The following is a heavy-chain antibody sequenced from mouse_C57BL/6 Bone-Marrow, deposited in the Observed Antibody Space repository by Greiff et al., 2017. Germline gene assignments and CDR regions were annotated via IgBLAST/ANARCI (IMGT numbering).Heavy chain of an antibody. V-gene: IGHV1-4*01. D-gene: IGHD4-1*01. CDR1: GYTFTSYT. J-gene: IGHJ2*01. Sequence: VQLKESGAELARPGASVKMSCKASGYTFTSYTMHWVKQRPGQGLEWIGYINPSSGYTKYNQKFKDKATLTADKSSSTAYMQLSSLTSEDSAVYYCARKPSNWFFDYWGQGTTLTVSS. CDR3: ARKPSNWFFDY. CDR2: INPSSGYT.